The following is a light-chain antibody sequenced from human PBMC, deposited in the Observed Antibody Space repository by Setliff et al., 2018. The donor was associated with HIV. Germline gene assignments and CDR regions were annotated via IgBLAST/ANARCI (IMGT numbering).Light chain of an antibody. CDR3: SSFAGRLHV. CDR2: DVT. V-gene: IGLV2-11*01. CDR1: SSDVGSYNY. Sequence: QSALTQPRLVSGSPGQSVTIPCTGTSSDVGSYNYVTWYQQHPGKVPKLMIYDVTRRPSGVPDRFSGSRSGNTASLTISGLQAEDEADYYCSSFAGRLHVFGTGTKVTVL. J-gene: IGLJ1*01.